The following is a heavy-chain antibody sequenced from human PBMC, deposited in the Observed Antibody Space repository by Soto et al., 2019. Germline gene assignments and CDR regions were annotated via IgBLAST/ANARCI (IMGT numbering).Heavy chain of an antibody. Sequence: ASVKVSCKASRGTFSSYAISWVRQAPGQGLEWMGGIIPIFGTANYAQKFQGRVTITADEFTSTAYMELGSLRSEDTAVYYCARDLSYDEWFDPWGQGTLVTVSS. J-gene: IGHJ5*02. CDR3: ARDLSYDEWFDP. CDR1: RGTFSSYA. D-gene: IGHD5-12*01. CDR2: IIPIFGTA. V-gene: IGHV1-69*13.